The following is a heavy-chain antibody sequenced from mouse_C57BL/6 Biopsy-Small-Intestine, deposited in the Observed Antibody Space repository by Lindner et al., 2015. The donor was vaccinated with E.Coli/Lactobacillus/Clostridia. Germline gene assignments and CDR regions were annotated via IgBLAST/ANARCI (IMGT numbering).Heavy chain of an antibody. J-gene: IGHJ1*01. V-gene: IGHV3-3*01. CDR3: ARDYYAGSYWYFDV. Sequence: VQLQESGPSLVRPSQTLSLTCTVTGFSINSDCYWIWIRQFPGNKLEYIGYTFYSGITYYNPSLESRAFITRDPSKNQFSLKLSSVTTEDTATYYCARDYYAGSYWYFDVWGAGTTVTVSS. CDR1: GFSINSDCY. D-gene: IGHD1-1*01. CDR2: TFYSGIT.